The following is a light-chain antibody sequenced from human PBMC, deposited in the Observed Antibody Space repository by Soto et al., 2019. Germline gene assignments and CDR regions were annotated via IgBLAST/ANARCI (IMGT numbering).Light chain of an antibody. CDR2: DNN. Sequence: QSVLTQPPSVSAAPGQRVAISCSGGSSDIGNNYVSWYQQFPGTAPKLLIYDNNRRPSGIPDRFSGSKSGNTASLTVSGLQAEDEADYYCSSHAGSNNYVFGTGTKVTVL. CDR1: SSDIGNNY. J-gene: IGLJ1*01. V-gene: IGLV1-51*01. CDR3: SSHAGSNNYV.